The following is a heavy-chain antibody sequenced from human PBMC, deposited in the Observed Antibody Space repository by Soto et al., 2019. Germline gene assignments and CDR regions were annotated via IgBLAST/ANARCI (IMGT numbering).Heavy chain of an antibody. D-gene: IGHD3-22*01. Sequence: GGSLRLSCVASGFNFGDYGMHWVRQVSGKSPQWVSGISWNRGTIGYADSVKGRFTISRDNPKNSLYLQMNSLRPEDTAFYYCARDLDGSGCHASSWGQGTQVTVSS. CDR3: ARDLDGSGCHASS. CDR2: ISWNRGTI. V-gene: IGHV3-9*01. J-gene: IGHJ5*02. CDR1: GFNFGDYG.